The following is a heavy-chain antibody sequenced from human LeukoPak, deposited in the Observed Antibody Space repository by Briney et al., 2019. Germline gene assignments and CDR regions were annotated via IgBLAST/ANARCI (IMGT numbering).Heavy chain of an antibody. Sequence: PGGSLRLSCAASGFTFSNAWMSWARQAPGKGLEWVGRIKSKTDGGTTDYAAPVKGRFTISRDDSKNTLYLQMNSLKTEDTAVYYCTTGFWTAMVPLDYWGQGTLVTVSS. CDR2: IKSKTDGGTT. CDR1: GFTFSNAW. J-gene: IGHJ4*02. CDR3: TTGFWTAMVPLDY. V-gene: IGHV3-15*01. D-gene: IGHD5-18*01.